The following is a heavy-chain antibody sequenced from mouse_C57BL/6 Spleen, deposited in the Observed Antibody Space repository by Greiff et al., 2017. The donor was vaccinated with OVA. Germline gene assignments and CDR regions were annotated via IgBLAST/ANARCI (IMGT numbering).Heavy chain of an antibody. CDR2: IWWDDDK. Sequence: QVTLKVSGPGILQPSQTLSLTCSFSGFSLSTFGMGVGWIRQPSGKGLEWLAHIWWDDDKYYNPALKSRLTISKDTSKNQVFLKIANVDTADTATYYCARITPTYYSNSTYFDVWGTGTTVTVSS. V-gene: IGHV8-8*01. J-gene: IGHJ1*03. CDR1: GFSLSTFGMG. D-gene: IGHD2-5*01. CDR3: ARITPTYYSNSTYFDV.